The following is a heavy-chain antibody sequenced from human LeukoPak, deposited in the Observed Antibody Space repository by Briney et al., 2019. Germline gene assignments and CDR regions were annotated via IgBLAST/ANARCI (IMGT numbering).Heavy chain of an antibody. V-gene: IGHV1-18*01. D-gene: IGHD2-21*01. Sequence: ASVKVSCKASGYTFTSYGISWVRQAPGQGLEWMGWISAYNGNTNYAQKLQGRVTMTTDTSTSTAYMELRSLRSDDTAVYYCARNSEHLVYKYNFLDYWGQGTLVTVSS. CDR1: GYTFTSYG. J-gene: IGHJ4*02. CDR2: ISAYNGNT. CDR3: ARNSEHLVYKYNFLDY.